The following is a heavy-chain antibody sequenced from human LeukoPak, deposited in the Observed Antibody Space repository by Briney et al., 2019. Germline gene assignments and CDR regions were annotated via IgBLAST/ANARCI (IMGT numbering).Heavy chain of an antibody. D-gene: IGHD3-10*01. CDR1: GFTFSSFA. CDR3: ARVPGKYAFDL. J-gene: IGHJ3*01. Sequence: GGSLRLSCAASGFTFSSFAMSWVRQAPGKGLERVSHVISTGGSTYYADSVKGRFTISRDNSKNTLYLQMNSLIAEDTAVYYCARVPGKYAFDLWGQGTMVTVS. V-gene: IGHV3-23*01. CDR2: VISTGGST.